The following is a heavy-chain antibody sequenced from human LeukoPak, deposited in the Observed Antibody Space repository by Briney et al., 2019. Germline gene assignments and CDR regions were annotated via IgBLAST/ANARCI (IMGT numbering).Heavy chain of an antibody. Sequence: GGSLRLSCAASGFTFSTHWMHWVRQAPGKGLVWVSRINTAGSTTDYADSVKGRFTISRGNAKNTLYLQMNSLRAEDTAVYYCGRDLNWNQIVYGGEGSLVTVSS. J-gene: IGHJ4*02. D-gene: IGHD1-20*01. CDR3: GRDLNWNQIVY. CDR1: GFTFSTHW. V-gene: IGHV3-74*01. CDR2: INTAGSTT.